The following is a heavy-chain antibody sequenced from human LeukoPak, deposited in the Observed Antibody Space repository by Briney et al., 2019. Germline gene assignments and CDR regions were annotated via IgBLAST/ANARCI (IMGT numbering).Heavy chain of an antibody. V-gene: IGHV3-48*03. D-gene: IGHD3-3*01. J-gene: IGHJ4*02. CDR3: ASIDFWSGYPLDY. Sequence: GGSLRLSCAASGFTFTSYAMNWVRQAPGKGLEWVSYISSSGSTIYYADSVKGRFTISRDNAKNSLYLQMNSLRAEDTAVYYCASIDFWSGYPLDYWGQGTLVTVSS. CDR1: GFTFTSYA. CDR2: ISSSGSTI.